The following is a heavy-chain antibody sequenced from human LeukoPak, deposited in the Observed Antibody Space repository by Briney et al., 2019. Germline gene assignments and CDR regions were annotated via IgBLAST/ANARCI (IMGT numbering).Heavy chain of an antibody. CDR2: ISSFSGTI. Sequence: GGSLRLSCVASGITFSSYSMNWVRQAPGKGLEWVSYISSFSGTINYADSVKGRFTISRDNSKNTLYLQMNSLRAEDTAVYYCASEIIFGSFDYWGQGTLVTVSS. J-gene: IGHJ4*02. CDR1: GITFSSYS. CDR3: ASEIIFGSFDY. V-gene: IGHV3-48*01. D-gene: IGHD3-3*01.